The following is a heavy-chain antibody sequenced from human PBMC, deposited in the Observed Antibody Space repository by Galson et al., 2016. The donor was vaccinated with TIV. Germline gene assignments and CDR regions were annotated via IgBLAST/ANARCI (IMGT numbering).Heavy chain of an antibody. CDR3: ARRLTHWKDLFDY. CDR1: GFSVTPYSVG. Sequence: ALVKPTQTLTLTCTCSGFSVTPYSVGVGWIRQPPGKAPEWLALIYWNDDKKYSPSLKSRLTITKVSSRNQVVLTLTNVDPVDTATYYCARRLTHWKDLFDYWGQGVLVTVSS. V-gene: IGHV2-5*01. CDR2: IYWNDDK. D-gene: IGHD1-1*01. J-gene: IGHJ4*02.